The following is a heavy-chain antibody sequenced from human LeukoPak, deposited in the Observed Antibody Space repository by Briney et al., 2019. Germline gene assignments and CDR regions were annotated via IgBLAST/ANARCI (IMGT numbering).Heavy chain of an antibody. Sequence: PGGSLRLSCAASGFTFDDYAMHWVRQAPGKGLEWVSLISWDGGSTYYADSVKGRFTISRDNARNSLYLQMNSPRAGDTAVYYCARGYSNYGYAFDIWGQGTMVTVSS. J-gene: IGHJ3*02. CDR2: ISWDGGST. CDR1: GFTFDDYA. V-gene: IGHV3-43D*03. D-gene: IGHD4-11*01. CDR3: ARGYSNYGYAFDI.